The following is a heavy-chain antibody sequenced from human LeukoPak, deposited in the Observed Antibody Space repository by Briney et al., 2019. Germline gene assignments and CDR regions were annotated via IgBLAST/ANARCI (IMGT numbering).Heavy chain of an antibody. CDR3: ARARYEARIWPKSRYDYYHYMDV. V-gene: IGHV1-69*13. CDR2: IIPIFGTA. CDR1: GGTFSSYA. J-gene: IGHJ6*03. Sequence: SVKVSCKASGGTFSSYAINWVRQAPGQGLEWMGGIIPIFGTANYAQKFQGRVTITADESTSTAYMELSSLRSEDMAVYYCARARYEARIWPKSRYDYYHYMDVWGKGTTVTVSS. D-gene: IGHD3-3*01.